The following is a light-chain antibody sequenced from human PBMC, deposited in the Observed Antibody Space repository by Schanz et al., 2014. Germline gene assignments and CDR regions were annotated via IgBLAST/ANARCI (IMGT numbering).Light chain of an antibody. Sequence: EIVLTQSPGTLSLSPGERATLSCRASQSVSSSYLAWYRQKPGQAPRLLIYGASSRATGIPDRFSGSGSGTDFTLTISRLEPEDFAVYYCQQYGSSQAWTFGQGTKVEIK. CDR3: QQYGSSQAWT. CDR1: QSVSSSY. J-gene: IGKJ1*01. CDR2: GAS. V-gene: IGKV3-20*01.